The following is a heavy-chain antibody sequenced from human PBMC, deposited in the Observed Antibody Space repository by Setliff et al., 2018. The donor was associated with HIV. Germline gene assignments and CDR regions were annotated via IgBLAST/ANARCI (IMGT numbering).Heavy chain of an antibody. CDR1: GESFSGYY. CDR3: ARQFGSGFYFDY. CDR2: INHSGST. V-gene: IGHV4-34*01. J-gene: IGHJ4*02. D-gene: IGHD3-22*01. Sequence: SETLSLTCAVYGESFSGYYWSWIRQSPGEGLEWLGGINHSGSTNHNPSLKSRVAISVDTSKNQFSLKLTSVTAADTALYSCARQFGSGFYFDYWGRGTLVTAPQ.